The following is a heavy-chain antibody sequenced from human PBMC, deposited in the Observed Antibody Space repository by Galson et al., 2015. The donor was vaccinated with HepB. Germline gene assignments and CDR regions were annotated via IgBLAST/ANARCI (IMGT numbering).Heavy chain of an antibody. J-gene: IGHJ6*02. CDR3: AKGRGYYYGSGGYDPYGMDV. V-gene: IGHV3-23*01. CDR1: GFTFSSYA. CDR2: ISGSAGDT. Sequence: SLRLSCAASGFTFSSYAMTWVRQAPGKGLEWVSIISGSAGDTYYADSLRGRFTISRDNSKNTLYLQMNSLRAEDTALYYCAKGRGYYYGSGGYDPYGMDVWGQGTTVTVSS. D-gene: IGHD3-10*01.